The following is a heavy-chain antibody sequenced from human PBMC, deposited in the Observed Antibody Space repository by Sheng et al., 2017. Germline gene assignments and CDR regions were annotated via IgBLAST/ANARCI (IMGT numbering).Heavy chain of an antibody. CDR1: GFTFSSYA. J-gene: IGHJ3*02. CDR3: ARDRDEKDAFDI. D-gene: IGHD3-10*01. V-gene: IGHV3-30*04. CDR2: ISYDGSNK. Sequence: QVQLVESGGGVVQPGRSLRLSCAASGFTFSSYAMHWVRQAPGKGLEWVAVISYDGSNKYYADSVKGRFTISRDNSKNTLYLQMNSLRAEDTAVYYCARDRDEKDAFDIWGQGTMVTVSS.